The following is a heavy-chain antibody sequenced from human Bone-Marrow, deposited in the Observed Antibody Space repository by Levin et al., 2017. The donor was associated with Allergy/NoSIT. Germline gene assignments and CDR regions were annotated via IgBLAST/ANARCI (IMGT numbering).Heavy chain of an antibody. J-gene: IGHJ3*02. V-gene: IGHV1-2*02. CDR2: INPNSGGT. D-gene: IGHD3-10*01. CDR1: GYTFTGYY. Sequence: ASVKVSCKASGYTFTGYYMHWVRQAPGQGLEWMGWINPNSGGTNYAQKFQGRVTMTRDTSISTAYMELSRLRSDDTAVYYCARSTLRYFGKIWFGEPSGAFDIWGQGTMVTVSS. CDR3: ARSTLRYFGKIWFGEPSGAFDI.